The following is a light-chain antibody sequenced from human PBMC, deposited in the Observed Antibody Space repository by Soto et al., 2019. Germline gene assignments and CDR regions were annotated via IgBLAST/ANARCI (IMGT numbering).Light chain of an antibody. CDR1: SSDVGSYNL. CDR2: EGS. V-gene: IGLV2-23*01. Sequence: QSVLTQPASVSGSPGQSITISCTGTSSDVGSYNLVSWYQQHPGKAPKLMIYEGSKRPSGVSNRFSGSKSGNTASLTISGLQAEEEADYYCCSYAGSSTSVVFGGGTKLTVL. J-gene: IGLJ2*01. CDR3: CSYAGSSTSVV.